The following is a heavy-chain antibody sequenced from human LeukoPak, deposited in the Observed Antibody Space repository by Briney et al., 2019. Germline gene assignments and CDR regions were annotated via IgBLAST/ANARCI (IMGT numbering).Heavy chain of an antibody. CDR1: GFTLSSYW. CDR2: IKSGGRT. Sequence: GGSLRLSCAASGFTLSSYWMHWVRQAPGKGLVWVSRIKSGGRTNYADSVKGRFTNSRDNAKNTVSLQMNSLRAEDTGVYDCARAPSEIGGYYPEYFRHWGQGTLVIVSS. CDR3: ARAPSEIGGYYPEYFRH. D-gene: IGHD3-22*01. J-gene: IGHJ1*01. V-gene: IGHV3-74*01.